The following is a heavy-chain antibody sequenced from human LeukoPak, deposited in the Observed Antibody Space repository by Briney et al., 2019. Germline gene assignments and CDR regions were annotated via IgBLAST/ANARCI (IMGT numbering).Heavy chain of an antibody. J-gene: IGHJ5*02. CDR3: ARDGSADCSSTSCFDP. CDR2: ISGHNGNT. V-gene: IGHV1-18*01. D-gene: IGHD2-2*01. CDR1: GYTFSEYA. Sequence: ASVKVSCKTSGYTFSEYAITWVRQAPGQGLEWMGWISGHNGNTNYAQKLQGRVTMTIDTSTSTAYMELRSLKSDDTAVYYCARDGSADCSSTSCFDPWGQGTLVTVSS.